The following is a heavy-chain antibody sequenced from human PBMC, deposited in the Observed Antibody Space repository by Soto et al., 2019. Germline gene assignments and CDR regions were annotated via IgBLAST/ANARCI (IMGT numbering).Heavy chain of an antibody. J-gene: IGHJ6*02. CDR2: ISAYNGNT. CDR3: ARDHFGVVIRKGYGMDV. V-gene: IGHV1-18*01. D-gene: IGHD3-3*01. CDR1: GYTFTSYG. Sequence: ASVKVSCKASGYTFTSYGISWVRQAPGQGLEWMGWISAYNGNTNYAQKLQGRVTMTTDTSTSTAYMELRSLRSDDTAVYYCARDHFGVVIRKGYGMDVRAQRTTVTVSS.